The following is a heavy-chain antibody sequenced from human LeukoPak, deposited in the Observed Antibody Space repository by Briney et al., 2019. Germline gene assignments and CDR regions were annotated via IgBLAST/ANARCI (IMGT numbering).Heavy chain of an antibody. CDR2: IYYSGST. CDR3: ARGGSTLYYYYGMDV. Sequence: SETLSLTCAVYGGSFSGYYWSWIRQPPGKGLEWIGYIYYSGSTNYNPSLKSRVTISVDTSKNQFSLKLSSVTAADTAVYYCARGGSTLYYYYGMDVWGQGTTVTVSS. J-gene: IGHJ6*02. V-gene: IGHV4-59*01. CDR1: GGSFSGYY. D-gene: IGHD6-6*01.